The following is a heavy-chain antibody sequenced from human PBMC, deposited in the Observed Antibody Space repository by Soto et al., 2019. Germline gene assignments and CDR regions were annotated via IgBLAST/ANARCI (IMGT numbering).Heavy chain of an antibody. Sequence: QVQLVQSGAEVKKPGSSVKVSCKASGGTFSSYSINWVRQAPGLGLEWMGEIIPIFGTANYAQKFQGRVTITADESTSTAYMELSSLRSEATAVYYCARDGGRHSGGIDYWGQGTLVTVSS. J-gene: IGHJ4*02. CDR1: GGTFSSYS. CDR2: IIPIFGTA. V-gene: IGHV1-69*01. CDR3: ARDGGRHSGGIDY. D-gene: IGHD1-26*01.